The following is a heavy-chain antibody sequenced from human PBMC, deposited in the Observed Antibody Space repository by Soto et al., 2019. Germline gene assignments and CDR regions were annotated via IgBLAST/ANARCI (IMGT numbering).Heavy chain of an antibody. V-gene: IGHV1-18*01. J-gene: IGHJ5*02. CDR3: ARFQKSPEPLWQQLADGTGGAGSFDP. CDR2: ISAYNGNT. CDR1: GYNFTSYG. D-gene: IGHD6-13*01. Sequence: QVQLVQSGAEVKKPGASVKVSCKASGYNFTSYGISWMRQAPGQGLEWMGWISAYNGNTNYAQKLQGRVTMTTDTSTSTAYMELRSLRSDDTAVYYCARFQKSPEPLWQQLADGTGGAGSFDPWGQGTLVTVSS.